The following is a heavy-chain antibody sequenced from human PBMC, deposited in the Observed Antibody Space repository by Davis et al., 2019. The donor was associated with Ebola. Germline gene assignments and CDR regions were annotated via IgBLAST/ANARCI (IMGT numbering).Heavy chain of an antibody. Sequence: GGSLRLSCSASGLTFSRYWMSWVRQAPGKGLEWVASIKQDGSEKDYVDSVKGRFTISRDNDKDSLFLQLNILRAEDTAVYYCARDNRYCTSPNCPFSYGLDVWGQGTTVTVSS. CDR1: GLTFSRYW. CDR3: ARDNRYCTSPNCPFSYGLDV. J-gene: IGHJ6*02. V-gene: IGHV3-7*03. D-gene: IGHD2-2*01. CDR2: IKQDGSEK.